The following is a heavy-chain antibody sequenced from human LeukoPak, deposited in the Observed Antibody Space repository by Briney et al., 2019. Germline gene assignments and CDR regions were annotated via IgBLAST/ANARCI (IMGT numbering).Heavy chain of an antibody. CDR3: ARVQLWLPLDDY. D-gene: IGHD5-18*01. V-gene: IGHV4-39*07. Sequence: PSETLSLTCTVSGGSISSHYWGWIRQPPGKGLEWIGSIYYSGSTYYNPSLKSRVTISVDTSKNQFSLKLSSVTAADTAVYYCARVQLWLPLDDYWGQGTLVTVSS. J-gene: IGHJ4*02. CDR1: GGSISSHY. CDR2: IYYSGST.